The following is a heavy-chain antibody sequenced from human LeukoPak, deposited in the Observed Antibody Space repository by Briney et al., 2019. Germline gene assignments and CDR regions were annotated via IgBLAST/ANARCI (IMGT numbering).Heavy chain of an antibody. D-gene: IGHD2-2*01. CDR3: ARQSRLCSSTSCYGFDY. Sequence: SETLSLSCVVSGYSIGSGYYWGWIRQPPGKGLEWIGSIYYSGSTYYTPSLKSRLTISVDTSKNQFSLRLSSVTAADTAVYYCARQSRLCSSTSCYGFDYWGQGTLVTVSS. CDR1: GYSIGSGYY. CDR2: IYYSGST. V-gene: IGHV4-38-2*01. J-gene: IGHJ4*02.